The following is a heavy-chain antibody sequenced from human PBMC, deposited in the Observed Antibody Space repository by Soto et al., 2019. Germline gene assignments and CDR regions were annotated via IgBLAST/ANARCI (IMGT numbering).Heavy chain of an antibody. J-gene: IGHJ4*02. CDR3: AIPNNPYIDPGTNLIDY. Sequence: SVKVSCKASGGTFSTSTITWLRQAPGQGLEWMGRILPVLGIANYAQKFQGRITITADKSTSTAYMELSSLRSEDTAVFYCAIPNNPYIDPGTNLIDYWGQGTLVTVSS. CDR1: GGTFSTST. CDR2: ILPVLGIA. D-gene: IGHD5-12*01. V-gene: IGHV1-69*02.